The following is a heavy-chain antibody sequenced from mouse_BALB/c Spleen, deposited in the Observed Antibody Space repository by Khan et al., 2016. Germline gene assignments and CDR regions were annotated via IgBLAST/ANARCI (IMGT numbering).Heavy chain of an antibody. CDR1: GYSITSDYA. CDR2: ISYSGST. J-gene: IGHJ3*01. CDR3: ARSFGYRGFAY. V-gene: IGHV3-2*02. D-gene: IGHD2-2*01. Sequence: EVQLQESGPGLVKPSQSLSLTCTVTGYSITSDYAWNWIRQFPGNKLEWMGYISYSGSTIYNPSLKSRVSITRDTSKNQVFLQLNSVTTEDTATYYCARSFGYRGFAYWGQGTLVTVSA.